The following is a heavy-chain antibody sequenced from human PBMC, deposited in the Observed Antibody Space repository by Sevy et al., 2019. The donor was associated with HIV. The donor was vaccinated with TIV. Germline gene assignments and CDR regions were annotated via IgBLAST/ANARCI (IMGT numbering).Heavy chain of an antibody. CDR1: GYTLTKLS. CDR2: FDPEDGER. D-gene: IGHD3-22*01. CDR3: ATTKDYYENSGDPFDF. V-gene: IGHV1-24*01. Sequence: ASVKVSCKVSGYTLTKLSIHWVRQAPGKGLEWMGSFDPEDGERVYAQKFQDRVTLTEDTSTETANMELSSLNFEDTAIYYCATTKDYYENSGDPFDFWGQGTLVTVSS. J-gene: IGHJ4*02.